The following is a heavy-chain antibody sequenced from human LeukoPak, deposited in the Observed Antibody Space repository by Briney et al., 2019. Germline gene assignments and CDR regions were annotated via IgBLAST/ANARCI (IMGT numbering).Heavy chain of an antibody. J-gene: IGHJ6*02. Sequence: SVKVSCKASGFTFTSSAVQWVRQARGQRLEWIGWIVVGSGNTNYAQKFQERVTITRDMSTSTAYMELSSLRSEDTAVYYCAADLSTYYDFWSGYFQDRAYGMDVWGQGTTVTVSS. D-gene: IGHD3-3*01. V-gene: IGHV1-58*01. CDR3: AADLSTYYDFWSGYFQDRAYGMDV. CDR2: IVVGSGNT. CDR1: GFTFTSSA.